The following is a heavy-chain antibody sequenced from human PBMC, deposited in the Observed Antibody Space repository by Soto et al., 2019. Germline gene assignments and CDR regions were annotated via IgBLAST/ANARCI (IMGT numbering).Heavy chain of an antibody. D-gene: IGHD2-8*02. CDR2: INSDGSTT. CDR3: AREFTGAFDI. CDR1: GFTFTSDW. Sequence: HPGASLRLSCAASGFTFTSDWMHWVRQAPGRGLVWVSRINSDGSTTNYADSVKGRFTISRDNAKNTLYLQMNSLRAEDTAVYYCAREFTGAFDIWGQGTLVTVSS. V-gene: IGHV3-74*01. J-gene: IGHJ3*02.